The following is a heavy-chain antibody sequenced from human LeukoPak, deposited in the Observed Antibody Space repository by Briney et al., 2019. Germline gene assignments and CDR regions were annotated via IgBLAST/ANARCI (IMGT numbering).Heavy chain of an antibody. CDR3: AELGITMIGGV. CDR1: GFTFSRYW. V-gene: IGHV3-7*01. J-gene: IGHJ6*04. CDR2: IKQDGSEK. Sequence: PRGSLRLSCAASGFTFSRYWMSWVRQAPGKGLEWVANIKQDGSEKDYVDSVKGRFTISRDNAKNSLYLQMNSLTAEDTAVYYCAELGITMIGGVWGKGTTVTISS. D-gene: IGHD3-10*02.